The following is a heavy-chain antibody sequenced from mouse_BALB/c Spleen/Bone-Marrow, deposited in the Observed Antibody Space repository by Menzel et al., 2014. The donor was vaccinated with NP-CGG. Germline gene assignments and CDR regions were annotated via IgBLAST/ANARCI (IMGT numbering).Heavy chain of an antibody. J-gene: IGHJ4*01. D-gene: IGHD2-12*01. CDR1: GFTFSDYY. CDR3: ARDYDYAMDY. Sequence: EVQLVESGGGLVKPGGPLKLSCAASGFTFSDYYMYWVRQTPEKRLEWVATISDGGSYTYYPDSVKGRFTISRDNAKNNLYLQMSSLKSEDTAMYYCARDYDYAMDYWGQGTSVTVSS. V-gene: IGHV5-4*02. CDR2: ISDGGSYT.